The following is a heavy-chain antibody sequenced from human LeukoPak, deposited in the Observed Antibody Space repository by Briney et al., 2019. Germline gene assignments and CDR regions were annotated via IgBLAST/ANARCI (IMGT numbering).Heavy chain of an antibody. CDR1: RFIFNTYE. V-gene: IGHV3-48*03. Sequence: GGSLRLSCAAFRFIFNTYEINWVRQAPGKGLEWVSYISSSGSRIYYADSVKGRFTISRDNAKNSLYLQMNSLRAEDTAIYYCARPRSDLYGMDVWGQGTTVIVSS. CDR3: ARPRSDLYGMDV. CDR2: ISSSGSRI. J-gene: IGHJ6*02.